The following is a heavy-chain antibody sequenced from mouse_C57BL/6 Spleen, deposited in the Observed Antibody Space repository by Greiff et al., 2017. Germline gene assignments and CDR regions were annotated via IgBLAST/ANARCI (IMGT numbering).Heavy chain of an antibody. D-gene: IGHD1-1*01. J-gene: IGHJ2*01. CDR2: IYPGDGDT. Sequence: QVQLKQSGAELVKPGASVKISCKASGYAFSSYWMNWVKQRPGKGLEWIGQIYPGDGDTNYNGKFKGKATLTADKSSSTAYMQLSSLTSEDSAVYFCARSSPITTVPLDYWGQGTTLTVSS. V-gene: IGHV1-80*01. CDR1: GYAFSSYW. CDR3: ARSSPITTVPLDY.